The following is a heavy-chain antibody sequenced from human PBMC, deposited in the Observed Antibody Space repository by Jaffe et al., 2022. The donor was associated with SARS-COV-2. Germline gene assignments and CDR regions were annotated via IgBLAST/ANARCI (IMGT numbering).Heavy chain of an antibody. CDR1: GFTFSSYA. CDR2: ISGSGGST. V-gene: IGHV3-23*01. D-gene: IGHD2-2*02. CDR3: AKVVPAAIALYDYYYGMDV. Sequence: EVQLLESGGGLVQPGGSLRLSCAASGFTFSSYAMSWVRQAPGKGLEWVSAISGSGGSTYYADSVKGRFTISRDNSKNTLYLQMNSLRAEDTAVYYCAKVVPAAIALYDYYYGMDVWGQGTTVTVSS. J-gene: IGHJ6*02.